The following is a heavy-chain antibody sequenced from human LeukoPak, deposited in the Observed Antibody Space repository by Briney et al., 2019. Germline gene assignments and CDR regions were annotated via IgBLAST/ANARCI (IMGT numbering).Heavy chain of an antibody. CDR1: EFTFSYFW. J-gene: IGHJ4*02. CDR2: INNDGTAT. V-gene: IGHV3-74*01. CDR3: ATVSEY. Sequence: SMRFSSASAEFTFSYFWMRLVRQVPGEGLVWVLGINNDGTATYYADSVKGRFTISRDNAKNTVYLQMNGLRAEDTTVYYCATVSEYWGQGTLVTVPS.